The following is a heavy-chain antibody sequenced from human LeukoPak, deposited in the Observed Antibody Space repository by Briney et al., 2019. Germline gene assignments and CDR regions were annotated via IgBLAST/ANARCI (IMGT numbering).Heavy chain of an antibody. CDR2: IYTSGSS. CDR3: ARDPPYYYGSGSYKRGSYYMDV. J-gene: IGHJ6*03. D-gene: IGHD3-10*01. CDR1: GGSISSYY. Sequence: PSETLSLTCTVSGGSISSYYWSWIRQPAGKGLEWIGRIYTSGSSNYNPSLKSRVTMSVDTSKNQFSLKLSSVTAADTAVYYCARDPPYYYGSGSYKRGSYYMDVWGKGTTVTVSS. V-gene: IGHV4-4*07.